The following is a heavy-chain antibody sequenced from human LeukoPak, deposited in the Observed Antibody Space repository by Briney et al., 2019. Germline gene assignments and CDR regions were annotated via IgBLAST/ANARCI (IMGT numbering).Heavy chain of an antibody. CDR3: ARGSMPRYYFDY. Sequence: GGSLRLSCAASGFTFSSYSMNWVRQAPGKGLEWVSSISSSSSYIYYADSVKGRFTISRDNAKNSLYLQMNSLRAEDTAVYYCARGSMPRYYFDYWGQGTLVTVSS. J-gene: IGHJ4*02. V-gene: IGHV3-21*01. CDR2: ISSSSSYI. D-gene: IGHD2-2*01. CDR1: GFTFSSYS.